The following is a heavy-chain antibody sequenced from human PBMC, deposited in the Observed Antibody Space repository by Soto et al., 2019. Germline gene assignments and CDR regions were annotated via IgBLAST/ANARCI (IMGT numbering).Heavy chain of an antibody. CDR1: GYSFTSYW. CDR2: IYPGDSDT. Sequence: GESLKISCKGSGYSFTSYWIGWVRQMPGKGLEWMGIIYPGDSDTRYSPSFQGQVTISADKSISTAYLQWSSLKASDTAMYYCARLGLHLGELPESDYWGQGTLVTVSS. J-gene: IGHJ4*02. D-gene: IGHD3-16*01. CDR3: ARLGLHLGELPESDY. V-gene: IGHV5-51*01.